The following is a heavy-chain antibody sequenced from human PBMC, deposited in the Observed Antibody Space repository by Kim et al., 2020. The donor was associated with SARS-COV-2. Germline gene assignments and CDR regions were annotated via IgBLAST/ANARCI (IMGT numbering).Heavy chain of an antibody. Sequence: GGSLRLSCAASGFTFSSYAMSWVRQAPGKGLEWVSAISGSGGSTYYADSVKGRFTISRDNSKNTLYLQMNSLRAEDTAVYYCAKDPTLLLYFDWSKGGYWGQGTLVTVSS. J-gene: IGHJ4*02. CDR3: AKDPTLLLYFDWSKGGY. V-gene: IGHV3-23*01. CDR1: GFTFSSYA. D-gene: IGHD3-9*01. CDR2: ISGSGGST.